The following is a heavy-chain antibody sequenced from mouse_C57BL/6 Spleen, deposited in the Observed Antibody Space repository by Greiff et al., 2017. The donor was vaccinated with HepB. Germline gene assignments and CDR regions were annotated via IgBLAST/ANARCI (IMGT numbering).Heavy chain of an antibody. D-gene: IGHD1-1*01. CDR2: ISSGSSTI. Sequence: DVHLVESGGGLVKPGGSLKLSCAASGFTFSDYGMHWVRQAPEKGLEWVAYISSGSSTIYYADTVKGRFTISRDNAKNTLFLQMTSLRSEDTAMYYCARVRTTVVANYAMDYWGQGTSVTVSS. V-gene: IGHV5-17*01. CDR3: ARVRTTVVANYAMDY. J-gene: IGHJ4*01. CDR1: GFTFSDYG.